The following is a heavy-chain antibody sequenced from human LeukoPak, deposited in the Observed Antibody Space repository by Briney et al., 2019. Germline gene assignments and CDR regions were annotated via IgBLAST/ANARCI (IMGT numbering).Heavy chain of an antibody. CDR1: GFTFSSYA. D-gene: IGHD2-15*01. CDR3: AAGIVVVYPMDV. Sequence: GGSLRLSCAASGFTFSSYAMSWVRQAPGKGLEWVSAISGSGGSTYYADSVKGRFTISRDNSKNTLYLQMNSLRAEDTAVHYCAAGIVVVYPMDVWGKGTTVTVSS. CDR2: ISGSGGST. J-gene: IGHJ6*03. V-gene: IGHV3-23*01.